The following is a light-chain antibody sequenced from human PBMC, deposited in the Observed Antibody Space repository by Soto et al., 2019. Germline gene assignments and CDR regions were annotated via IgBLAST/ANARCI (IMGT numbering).Light chain of an antibody. CDR2: LNSDGSH. V-gene: IGLV4-69*01. CDR3: QTWGTGIWV. CDR1: SRHTNYA. J-gene: IGLJ3*02. Sequence: QPVLTQSPSASASLGASVKLTCTLSSRHTNYAIAWHQQQPEKGPRFLMRLNSDGSHNRGDGIPGRFSGSSSGAERYLTISSLQSEDEADYYCQTWGTGIWVFGGGTKLTVL.